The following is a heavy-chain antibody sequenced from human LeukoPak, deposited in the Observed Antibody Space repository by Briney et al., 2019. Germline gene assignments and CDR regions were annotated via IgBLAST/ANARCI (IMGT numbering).Heavy chain of an antibody. Sequence: SQTLSLTCAISGDSVSSNSAGWNWIRQSPSRGLEWLGRTYYRSKWYNDYAVSVKSRITINPDTSKNQFSLQLNSVTPEDTAVYYCARRAVRGVIGFDPWGQGTLVTVSS. CDR1: GDSVSSNSAG. CDR2: TYYRSKWYN. D-gene: IGHD3-10*01. V-gene: IGHV6-1*01. CDR3: ARRAVRGVIGFDP. J-gene: IGHJ5*02.